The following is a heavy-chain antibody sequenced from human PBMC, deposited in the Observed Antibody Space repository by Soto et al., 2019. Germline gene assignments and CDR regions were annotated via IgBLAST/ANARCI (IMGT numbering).Heavy chain of an antibody. D-gene: IGHD4-17*01. J-gene: IGHJ5*02. CDR3: ARLGYGDSGLDWFDP. CDR1: GGSFSGYY. Sequence: QVQLQQWGAGLLKPSETLSLTCAVYGGSFSGYYWSWIRQPPGKGLEWIGEINHSGSTNYNPSLKSRVTISVDTSKNQFSLKLSSVTAADTAVYYCARLGYGDSGLDWFDPWGQGTLVTVSS. CDR2: INHSGST. V-gene: IGHV4-34*01.